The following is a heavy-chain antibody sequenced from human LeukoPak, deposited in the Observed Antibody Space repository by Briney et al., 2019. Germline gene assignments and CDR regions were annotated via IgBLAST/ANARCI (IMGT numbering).Heavy chain of an antibody. Sequence: PGGSLRLSCSASGFTFSSYAMHWVRQAPGKGLEYVSAISSSGGSTYYADSVKGRFTISRDNSKNTLYLQMNSLRAEDTAVYYCAKGGITMVRGNWFDPWGQGTLVTVSS. CDR3: AKGGITMVRGNWFDP. D-gene: IGHD3-10*01. CDR1: GFTFSSYA. J-gene: IGHJ5*02. V-gene: IGHV3-64*04. CDR2: ISSSGGST.